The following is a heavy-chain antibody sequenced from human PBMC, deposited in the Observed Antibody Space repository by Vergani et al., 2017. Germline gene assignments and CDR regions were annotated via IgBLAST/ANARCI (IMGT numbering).Heavy chain of an antibody. V-gene: IGHV3-33*01. CDR3: ARDAQTALELRDYYYYYMDV. D-gene: IGHD1-7*01. CDR1: GFTFSSYG. CDR2: IWYDGSNK. Sequence: QVQLVESGGGVVQPGRSLRLSCAASGFTFSSYGMHWVRQAPGKGLEWVAVIWYDGSNKYYADSVKGRFTISRDNSKNTLYLKMNSLRAEDTAVYYCARDAQTALELRDYYYYYMDVWGKXP. J-gene: IGHJ6*03.